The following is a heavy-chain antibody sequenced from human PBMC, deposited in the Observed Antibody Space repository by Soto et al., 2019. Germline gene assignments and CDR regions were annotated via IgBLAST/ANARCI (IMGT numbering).Heavy chain of an antibody. Sequence: QITLKESGPTLVKPTQTLTLTCTFSGFSLSTSGVSVGWIRQPPGKALEWLALIYWDDDKRYSPSLKSWPTITKDTSKIQVVLTMSNMDPVDTATYYCAHSALQTGDFDYWGQGTLVTVSS. CDR1: GFSLSTSGVS. D-gene: IGHD1-26*01. V-gene: IGHV2-5*02. J-gene: IGHJ4*02. CDR2: IYWDDDK. CDR3: AHSALQTGDFDY.